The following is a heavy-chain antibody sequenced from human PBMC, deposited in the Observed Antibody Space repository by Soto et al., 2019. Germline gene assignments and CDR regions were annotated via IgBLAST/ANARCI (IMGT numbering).Heavy chain of an antibody. Sequence: SETLSLTCAVYGGSFSGYYWSWPRQPPGKGLEWIGEINHSGSPNYNPSLKSRVTISVDTSKNQFSLKMTSVTAADTAVYYCATANWSHHYFDPWGQGTLVTVS. CDR2: INHSGSP. V-gene: IGHV4-34*01. J-gene: IGHJ5*02. D-gene: IGHD1-1*01. CDR3: ATANWSHHYFDP. CDR1: GGSFSGYY.